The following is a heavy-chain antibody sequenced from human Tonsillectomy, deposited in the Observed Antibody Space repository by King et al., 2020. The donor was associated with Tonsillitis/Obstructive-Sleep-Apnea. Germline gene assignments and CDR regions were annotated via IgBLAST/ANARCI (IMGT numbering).Heavy chain of an antibody. D-gene: IGHD3-10*01. CDR3: AKDIRFLPPLKGYYYGMDV. CDR1: GFSFSSYA. CDR2: ISGSGDGT. V-gene: IGHV3-23*04. Sequence: VQLVESGGGLVQPGGSLRLSCAASGFSFSSYAMTWVRQAPGKGLEWVSTISGSGDGTYYADSVKGRFTISRENSKNKLYLQMNSLRAGDTAVYYCAKDIRFLPPLKGYYYGMDVWGQGTTVTVSS. J-gene: IGHJ6*02.